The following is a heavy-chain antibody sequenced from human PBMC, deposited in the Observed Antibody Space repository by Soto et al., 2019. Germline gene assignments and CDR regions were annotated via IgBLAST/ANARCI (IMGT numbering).Heavy chain of an antibody. V-gene: IGHV3-74*01. CDR3: VRDSYSGTPGIYYGMDV. CDR1: GFTFSSYW. D-gene: IGHD1-26*01. Sequence: GGSLRLSCAASGFTFSSYWMHWVRQAPGKGLVWVSRINRDGSSTSYADSVKGRFTISRDNAKNTLYLQMNSLRAEDTAVYYCVRDSYSGTPGIYYGMDVWGQGTTVTVSS. CDR2: INRDGSST. J-gene: IGHJ6*02.